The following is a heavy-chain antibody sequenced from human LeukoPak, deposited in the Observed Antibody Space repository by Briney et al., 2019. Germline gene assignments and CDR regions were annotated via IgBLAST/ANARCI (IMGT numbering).Heavy chain of an antibody. D-gene: IGHD3-22*01. CDR1: GFTFSSYI. Sequence: GGSLRLSCAASGFTFSSYIMNWVRQAPGKGLEWVSSISSSSSYIYYADSVKGRFTISRDNAKNSLYLQMNSLRAEDTAVYYCARDRRGGYYFDYWGQGTLVTVSS. V-gene: IGHV3-21*01. CDR2: ISSSSSYI. J-gene: IGHJ4*02. CDR3: ARDRRGGYYFDY.